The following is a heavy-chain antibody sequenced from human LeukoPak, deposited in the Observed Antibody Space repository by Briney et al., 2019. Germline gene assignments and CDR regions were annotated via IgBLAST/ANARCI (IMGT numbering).Heavy chain of an antibody. CDR2: IYYSGST. V-gene: IGHV4-59*11. J-gene: IGHJ4*02. CDR3: ATGGGNSPFDY. D-gene: IGHD4-23*01. CDR1: GGSISSHY. Sequence: PSETLSLTCTVSGGSISSHYWSWIRQPPGKGLEWIGYIYYSGSTNYNPSLKSRVTISVDTSKNQFSLKLSSVTAADTAVYYCATGGGNSPFDYWGQGTLVTVSS.